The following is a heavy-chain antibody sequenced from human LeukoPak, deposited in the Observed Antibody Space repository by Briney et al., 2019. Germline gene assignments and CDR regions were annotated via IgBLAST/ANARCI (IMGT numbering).Heavy chain of an antibody. CDR2: IYPGDSDT. J-gene: IGHJ4*02. CDR1: GYSFTSYW. CDR3: ARLIAPYYDSSGYLY. V-gene: IGHV5-51*01. Sequence: NHGESLKISCKGSGYSFTSYWIGWVRQMPGKGLEWMGIIYPGDSDTRHSPSFQGQVTISADKSISTAYLQWSSLKASDTAMYYCARLIAPYYDSSGYLYWGQGTLVTVSS. D-gene: IGHD3-22*01.